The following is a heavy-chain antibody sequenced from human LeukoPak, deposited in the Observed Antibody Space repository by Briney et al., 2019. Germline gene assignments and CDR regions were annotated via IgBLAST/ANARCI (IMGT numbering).Heavy chain of an antibody. Sequence: GASVKVSCKASGGTFSSYAISWVRQAPGQGLEWMGGIIPIFGTANYAQKFQGRVTITTDESTSTAYMELSSLRSEDTAVYYCLCFGLGAHGASTYWGQGTLVTVSS. V-gene: IGHV1-69*05. CDR2: IIPIFGTA. J-gene: IGHJ4*02. D-gene: IGHD3-16*01. CDR3: LCFGLGAHGASTY. CDR1: GGTFSSYA.